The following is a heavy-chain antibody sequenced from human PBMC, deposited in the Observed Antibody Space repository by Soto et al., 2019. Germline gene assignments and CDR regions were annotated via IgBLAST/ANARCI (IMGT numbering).Heavy chain of an antibody. CDR3: ARQHCSGGSCYFGY. V-gene: IGHV4-39*01. D-gene: IGHD2-15*01. CDR1: GGSISSSSYY. J-gene: IGHJ4*02. Sequence: QLQLQESGPGLVKPSETLSLTCTVSGGSISSSSYYWGWIRQPPGKGLEWIGSIYYSGSTYYNPSLQSRVTISVDTSKNQFSLKLSSVTAADTAVYYCARQHCSGGSCYFGYWGQGTLVTVSS. CDR2: IYYSGST.